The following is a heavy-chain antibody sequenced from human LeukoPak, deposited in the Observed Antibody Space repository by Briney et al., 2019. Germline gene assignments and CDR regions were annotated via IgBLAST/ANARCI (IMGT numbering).Heavy chain of an antibody. Sequence: GGSLRLSCAAPGFTFSSYGMHWVRQAPGRGLEWVAVISYDGSNKYYADSVKGRFTISRDNSKNTLYLQMNSLRAEDTAVYYCAKDPDGEWLLPDYWGQGTLVTVSS. D-gene: IGHD3-22*01. CDR1: GFTFSSYG. J-gene: IGHJ4*02. V-gene: IGHV3-30*18. CDR2: ISYDGSNK. CDR3: AKDPDGEWLLPDY.